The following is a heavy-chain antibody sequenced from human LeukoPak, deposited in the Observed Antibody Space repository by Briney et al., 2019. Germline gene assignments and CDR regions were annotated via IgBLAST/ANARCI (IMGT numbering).Heavy chain of an antibody. D-gene: IGHD6-13*01. CDR3: ASKGYSSSWYKSYYYMDV. Sequence: SETLSLTCAVYGGSFSGYYWSWIRQPPGKGLEWIGEINHSGSTNYNPSLKSRVTISVDTSKNQFSLKLSSVTAADTAVYYCASKGYSSSWYKSYYYMDVWGKGTTVTVSS. CDR2: INHSGST. V-gene: IGHV4-34*01. J-gene: IGHJ6*03. CDR1: GGSFSGYY.